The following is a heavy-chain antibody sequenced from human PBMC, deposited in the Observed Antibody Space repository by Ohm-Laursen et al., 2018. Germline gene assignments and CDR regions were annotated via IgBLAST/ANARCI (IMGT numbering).Heavy chain of an antibody. CDR1: GFTFSSYS. J-gene: IGHJ4*02. Sequence: SLRLSCAASGFTFSSYSMNWVRQAPGKGLEWVSYISSSSSTIYYADSVKGRFTISRDNAKNSLYLQMNSLRAEDTAVYYCARDRANGGSHHDYWGQGTLVTVSS. CDR3: ARDRANGGSHHDY. CDR2: ISSSSSTI. D-gene: IGHD1-26*01. V-gene: IGHV3-48*04.